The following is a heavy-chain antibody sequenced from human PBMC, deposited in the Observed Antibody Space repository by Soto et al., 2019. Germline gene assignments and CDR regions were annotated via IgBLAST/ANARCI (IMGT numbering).Heavy chain of an antibody. Sequence: PGGSLRLSCAASGFTVKNYQMNWVRQAPGKGLEWVSVIYSGGVTYYPDSVKGRFTTIRDTSKNTVYLQMNSLRADDTAMYYCARDHSTKGYYGLDVWGQGTTVTVSS. CDR1: GFTVKNYQ. CDR2: IYSGGVT. J-gene: IGHJ6*02. V-gene: IGHV3-53*01. CDR3: ARDHSTKGYYGLDV. D-gene: IGHD5-18*01.